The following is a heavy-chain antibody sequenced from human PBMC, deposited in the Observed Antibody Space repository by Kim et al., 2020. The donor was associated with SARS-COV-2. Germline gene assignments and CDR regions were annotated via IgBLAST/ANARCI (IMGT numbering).Heavy chain of an antibody. J-gene: IGHJ4*02. D-gene: IGHD3-22*01. Sequence: KGRFTISRDNSKYTLYLQMNSLRAEDTAGYYCARELAYYDSRGPTRYFDYWGQGTLVTVSS. CDR3: ARELAYYDSRGPTRYFDY. V-gene: IGHV3-30*01.